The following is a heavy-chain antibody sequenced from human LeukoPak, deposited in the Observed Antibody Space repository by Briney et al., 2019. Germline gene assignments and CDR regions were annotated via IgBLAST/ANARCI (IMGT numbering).Heavy chain of an antibody. CDR2: ISGSGGST. J-gene: IGHJ6*03. D-gene: IGHD3-10*01. CDR3: AKGPGSSWDYYYYMDV. V-gene: IGHV3-23*01. Sequence: GGSLRLSCAASGFTFSSYAMNWVRQAPGKGLDWVSAISGSGGSTYYADSVKGRFTISRDNSKNTLYLEMNSLRAEDTAVYYCAKGPGSSWDYYYYMDVWGKGTTVTVSS. CDR1: GFTFSSYA.